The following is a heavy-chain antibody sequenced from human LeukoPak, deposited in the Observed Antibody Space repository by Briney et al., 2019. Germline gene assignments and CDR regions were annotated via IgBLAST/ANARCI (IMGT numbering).Heavy chain of an antibody. CDR1: GGSISSGGYY. V-gene: IGHV4-31*03. CDR3: ARVRPYYYYGMDV. Sequence: SETLSLTCTVSGGSISSGGYYWSWIRQHPGKGLEWFGYIYYSGSTYYNPSLKSRVTISVDTSKNQFSLKLSSVTAADTAVYYCARVRPYYYYGMDVWGQGTTVTVSS. CDR2: IYYSGST. D-gene: IGHD2-21*01. J-gene: IGHJ6*02.